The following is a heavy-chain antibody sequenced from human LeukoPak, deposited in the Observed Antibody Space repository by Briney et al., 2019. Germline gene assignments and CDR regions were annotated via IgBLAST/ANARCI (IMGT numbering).Heavy chain of an antibody. CDR1: GFTFDDYA. V-gene: IGHV3-9*01. J-gene: IGHJ4*02. CDR3: AKDPELPGYSSSWPY. CDR2: ISWNSGSI. Sequence: GGSLRLSCAASGFTFDDYAMHWVRQAPGKGLEWVSGISWNSGSIGYADSVKGRFTISRDNSKNTLYLQMNSLRAEDTAVYYCAKDPELPGYSSSWPYWGQGTLVTVSS. D-gene: IGHD6-13*01.